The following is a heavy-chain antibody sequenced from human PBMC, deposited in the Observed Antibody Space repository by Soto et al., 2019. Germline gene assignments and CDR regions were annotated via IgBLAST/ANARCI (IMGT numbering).Heavy chain of an antibody. CDR2: VNPILAMS. CDR1: GDTFSFYT. D-gene: IGHD3-10*01. Sequence: QVQLVQSGAEVKKPGSSVKVSCKASGDTFSFYTLNWVRQAPGQGFEWVGRVNPILAMSSSAHKFQGRVSTCADKSTGTADMGLRSLRADDTAVYYCATSYGSGSSPFDYWGQGTLVTVSS. CDR3: ATSYGSGSSPFDY. J-gene: IGHJ4*02. V-gene: IGHV1-69*02.